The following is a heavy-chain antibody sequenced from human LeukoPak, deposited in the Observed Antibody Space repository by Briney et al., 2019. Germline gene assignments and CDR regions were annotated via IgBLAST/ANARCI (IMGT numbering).Heavy chain of an antibody. CDR3: ARDRDYYGSGRDYFDY. D-gene: IGHD3-10*01. V-gene: IGHV3-21*01. CDR1: GFTFSSYG. J-gene: IGHJ4*02. CDR2: ISSSSSYI. Sequence: GGSLRLSCAASGFTFSSYGMNWVRQAPGKGLEWVSSISSSSSYIYYADSVKGRFTISRDNAKNSLYLQMNSLRAEDTAVYYCARDRDYYGSGRDYFDYWGQGTLVTVSS.